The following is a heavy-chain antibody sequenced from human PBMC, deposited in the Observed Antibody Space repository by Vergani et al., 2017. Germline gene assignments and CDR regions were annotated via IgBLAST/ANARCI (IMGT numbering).Heavy chain of an antibody. CDR2: ISGSGGST. V-gene: IGHV3-23*01. Sequence: EVQLLESGGGLVQPGGSLRLSCAASGFTFSSYAMSWVRPAPGKGLEWVSAISGSGGSTYYADSVKGRFTISRDNSKNTLYLQMNSLRAEDTAVYYCAIAAIIAAAGSGDAFDIWGQGTMVTVSS. CDR3: AIAAIIAAAGSGDAFDI. CDR1: GFTFSSYA. D-gene: IGHD6-13*01. J-gene: IGHJ3*02.